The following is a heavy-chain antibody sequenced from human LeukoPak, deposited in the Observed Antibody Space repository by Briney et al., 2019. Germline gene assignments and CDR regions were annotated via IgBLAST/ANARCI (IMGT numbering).Heavy chain of an antibody. CDR1: GGSISSSSYY. CDR3: ARLRYYDILTGYYEYNWFDP. J-gene: IGHJ5*02. V-gene: IGHV4-39*01. CDR2: IYYSGST. D-gene: IGHD3-9*01. Sequence: SETLSLTCTVSGGSISSSSYYWGWIRQPPGKGLEWIGSIYYSGSTYYNPSLKSRVTISVDTSKNQFSLKLSSVTAADTAVYYCARLRYYDILTGYYEYNWFDPWGQGTLVTVSS.